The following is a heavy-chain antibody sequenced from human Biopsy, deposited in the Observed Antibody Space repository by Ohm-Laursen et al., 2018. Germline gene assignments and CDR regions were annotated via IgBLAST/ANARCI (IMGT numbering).Heavy chain of an antibody. V-gene: IGHV4-4*07. J-gene: IGHJ5*02. CDR3: ARDRDRRGWFDP. Sequence: SDTLSLICTVSGGSISGSSWSWIRQAAGKGLEWIGQIYTSGITNYNPSLKSRVTMSVDTSKNKFSLRVSSVTAADTAVYYCARDRDRRGWFDPWGQGTLVTVSS. D-gene: IGHD1-14*01. CDR2: IYTSGIT. CDR1: GGSISGSS.